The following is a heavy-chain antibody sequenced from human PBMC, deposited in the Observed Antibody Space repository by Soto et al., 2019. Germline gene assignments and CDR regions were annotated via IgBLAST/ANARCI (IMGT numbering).Heavy chain of an antibody. Sequence: EVQLVESGGGLVKPGGSLRLSCAASGFTFSSYRMNWVRQAPGKGLEWVSSISSSSSYIYYADSVKGRFTISRDNAKNSLYLQMNSLRAEDTAVYYCARFLVPAANFDYWGQGTLVTVSS. CDR1: GFTFSSYR. CDR2: ISSSSSYI. V-gene: IGHV3-21*01. D-gene: IGHD2-2*01. CDR3: ARFLVPAANFDY. J-gene: IGHJ4*02.